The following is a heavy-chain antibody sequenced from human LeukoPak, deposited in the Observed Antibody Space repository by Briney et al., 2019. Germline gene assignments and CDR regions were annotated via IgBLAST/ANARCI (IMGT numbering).Heavy chain of an antibody. CDR1: GGSITSSSYY. V-gene: IGHV4-39*02. CDR3: AREVVAGGHRLDY. CDR2: IYYSGTT. Sequence: SETLSLTCTVSGGSITSSSYYWGWIRQPPGKGLEWIGTIYYSGTTYYNPSLESRVTISVDTSKNQFSLKLSSVTAADTAVYYCAREVVAGGHRLDYWGQGTLVTVSS. J-gene: IGHJ4*02.